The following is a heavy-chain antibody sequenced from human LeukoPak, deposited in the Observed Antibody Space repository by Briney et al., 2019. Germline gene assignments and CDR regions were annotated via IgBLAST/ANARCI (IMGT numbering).Heavy chain of an antibody. J-gene: IGHJ5*02. CDR1: GFTFSSYE. CDR2: ISSSGSTI. Sequence: GGSLRLSCAASGFTFSSYEMNWVRQAPGKGLEWVSYISSSGSTIYYADSVKGRFTISRDNAKNSLHLQMNSLRAEDTAVYYCAKGQQWLVGNWFDPWGQGTLVTVSS. CDR3: AKGQQWLVGNWFDP. D-gene: IGHD6-19*01. V-gene: IGHV3-48*03.